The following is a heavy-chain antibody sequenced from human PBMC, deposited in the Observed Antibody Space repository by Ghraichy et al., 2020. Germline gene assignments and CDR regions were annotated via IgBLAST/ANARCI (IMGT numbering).Heavy chain of an antibody. CDR1: GFTFSSYA. CDR3: AKALGVVVVAAEN. J-gene: IGHJ4*02. D-gene: IGHD2-15*01. V-gene: IGHV3-23*01. Sequence: GGSLRLSCAASGFTFSSYAMSWVRQAPGKGLEWVSTISGSGGSTYYADSVKGRFTISRDHAKSTLYLQMNSLRAEDTAVYYCAKALGVVVVAAENWGQGTLVTVSS. CDR2: ISGSGGST.